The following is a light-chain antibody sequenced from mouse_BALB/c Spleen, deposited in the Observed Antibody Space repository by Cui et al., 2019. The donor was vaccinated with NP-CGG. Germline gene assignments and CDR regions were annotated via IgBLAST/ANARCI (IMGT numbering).Light chain of an antibody. V-gene: IGLV1*01. CDR1: PGAVTTSNY. J-gene: IGLJ1*01. CDR2: GTN. CDR3: ALWYSNHWV. Sequence: QAVMTHESALTRSPGETVTLTCHSRPGAVTTSNYANWVQEKPDHLFTGLIGGTNNRVPGVPARFSGSLIGDKAALTITGAQTEDEAIYFCALWYSNHWVFGGGTKLTVL.